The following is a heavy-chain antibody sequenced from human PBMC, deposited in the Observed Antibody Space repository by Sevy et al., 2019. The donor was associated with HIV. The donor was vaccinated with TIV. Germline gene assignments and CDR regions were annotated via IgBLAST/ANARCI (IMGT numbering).Heavy chain of an antibody. V-gene: IGHV1-69*13. CDR2: IIPIFGTA. CDR1: GGTFSSYA. D-gene: IGHD2-2*01. CDR3: AIPYCSSTSCPSYGMDV. J-gene: IGHJ6*02. Sequence: ASVKVSCKASGGTFSSYAISWVRQAPGQGLEWMGGIIPIFGTANYAQKFQGRVTITADESTSTAYMELSSLRSEDTAVYYCAIPYCSSTSCPSYGMDVRGQGTTVTVSS.